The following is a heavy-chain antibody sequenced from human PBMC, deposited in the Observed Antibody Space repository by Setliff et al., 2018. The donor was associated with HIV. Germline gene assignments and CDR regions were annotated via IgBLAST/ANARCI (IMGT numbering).Heavy chain of an antibody. CDR2: INGNSGAT. D-gene: IGHD3-10*01. J-gene: IGHJ4*02. V-gene: IGHV1-2*02. Sequence: ASVKVSCKASGYTFSDYYLHWVRQAPGQGLEWMGWINGNSGATNYAQKFQSRVTMTRDTSTYTAYMELTRLRSDDTAVYSCARGGDDSGPGTWTFDYWGQGALVTVSS. CDR1: GYTFSDYY. CDR3: ARGGDDSGPGTWTFDY.